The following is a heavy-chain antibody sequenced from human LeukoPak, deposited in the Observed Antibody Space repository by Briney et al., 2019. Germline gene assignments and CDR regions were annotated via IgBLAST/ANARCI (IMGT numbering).Heavy chain of an antibody. Sequence: ASVKVSCKASGGTFSSYAISWVRQAPGQGLEWMGRIIPILGIANYAQKFQGRVTITADKSTSTAYMELSSLRSEDTAVYYCARSPESYYYDSSGYYSKRYFDYWGQGTLVTVSS. CDR1: GGTFSSYA. V-gene: IGHV1-69*04. CDR3: ARSPESYYYDSSGYYSKRYFDY. D-gene: IGHD3-22*01. J-gene: IGHJ4*02. CDR2: IIPILGIA.